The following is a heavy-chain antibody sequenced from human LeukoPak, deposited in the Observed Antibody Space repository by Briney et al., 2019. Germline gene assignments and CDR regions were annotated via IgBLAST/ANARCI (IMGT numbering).Heavy chain of an antibody. D-gene: IGHD2-2*01. J-gene: IGHJ3*02. CDR1: GFSFSSYG. CDR2: IRGSGGST. V-gene: IGHV3-23*01. CDR3: AKEIGYCISTSCYQAFDI. Sequence: GGSLRLSCAASGFSFSSYGMSWVRQAPGKGLEWVSTIRGSGGSTYYADSVKGRFTISRDNSKNTLYLQMNSLRAEDTGVYYCAKEIGYCISTSCYQAFDIWGQGTMVTVSS.